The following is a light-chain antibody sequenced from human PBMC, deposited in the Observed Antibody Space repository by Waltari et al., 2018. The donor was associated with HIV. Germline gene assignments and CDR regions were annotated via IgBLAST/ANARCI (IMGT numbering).Light chain of an antibody. CDR2: GDD. CDR1: TSNIRSNF. Sequence: QSVLTQPPSTSVTPGQTVTISCSGSTSNIRSNFVSWYQQLPGTAPTLLIYGDDQRPSGVPDRFSVSKSGTSASLAISGLLSEDEAEYYCATWDDSLSGVLFGGGTKLTVL. V-gene: IGLV1-47*01. CDR3: ATWDDSLSGVL. J-gene: IGLJ3*02.